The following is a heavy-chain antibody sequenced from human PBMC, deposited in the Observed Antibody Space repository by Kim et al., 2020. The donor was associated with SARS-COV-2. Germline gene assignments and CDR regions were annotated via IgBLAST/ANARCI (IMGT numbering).Heavy chain of an antibody. D-gene: IGHD4-4*01. J-gene: IGHJ6*02. CDR2: IYYSGST. Sequence: SETLSLTCTVSGGSISSYYWSWIRQPPGKGLEWIGYIYYSGSTNYNPSLKSRVTISVDTSKNQISLKLSSVTAADTAAYYCARALQGHYYYYGMDVWGQG. CDR1: GGSISSYY. CDR3: ARALQGHYYYYGMDV. V-gene: IGHV4-59*13.